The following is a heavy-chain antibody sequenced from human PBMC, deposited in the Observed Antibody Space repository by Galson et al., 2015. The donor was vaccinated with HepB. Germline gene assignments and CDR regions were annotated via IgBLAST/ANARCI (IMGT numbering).Heavy chain of an antibody. CDR2: ISGSGGST. CDR3: AKVGRGPTIFGVVIKRGVSWFDP. J-gene: IGHJ5*02. CDR1: GFTFSSYA. V-gene: IGHV3-23*01. D-gene: IGHD3-3*01. Sequence: SLRLSCAASGFTFSSYAMSWVRQAPGKGLEWVSAISGSGGSTYYADSVKGRFTISRDNSKNTLYLQMNSLRAEDTAVYYCAKVGRGPTIFGVVIKRGVSWFDPWGQGTLVTVSS.